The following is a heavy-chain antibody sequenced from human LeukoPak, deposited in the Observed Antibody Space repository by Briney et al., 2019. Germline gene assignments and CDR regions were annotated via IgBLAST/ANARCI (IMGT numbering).Heavy chain of an antibody. V-gene: IGHV4-30-4*01. CDR3: ARGRRSGETAIRD. J-gene: IGHJ4*02. CDR2: IYYTAGT. Sequence: SQTLSLTCTVSGDSIGSDDYYWGWIRQPPGKGLEWIGYIYYTAGTYYNPSLKSRISLSVDTSKNQFSLKLSSVTAADTAMYYCARGRRSGETAIRDWGQGTWSPSP. D-gene: IGHD6-25*01. CDR1: GDSIGSDDYY.